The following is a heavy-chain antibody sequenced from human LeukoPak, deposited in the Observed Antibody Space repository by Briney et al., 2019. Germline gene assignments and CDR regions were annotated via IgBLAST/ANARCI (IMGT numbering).Heavy chain of an antibody. CDR3: ARGARYCSSTSCYAWFYYYYMDA. Sequence: SETLSLTCTVSGGSISSSSYYWGWIRQPPGKGLEWIGSIYYSGSTYYNPSLKSRVTISVDTSKNQFSLKLSSVTAADTAVYYCARGARYCSSTSCYAWFYYYYMDAWGKGTTVTVSS. J-gene: IGHJ6*03. D-gene: IGHD2-2*01. CDR1: GGSISSSSYY. V-gene: IGHV4-39*07. CDR2: IYYSGST.